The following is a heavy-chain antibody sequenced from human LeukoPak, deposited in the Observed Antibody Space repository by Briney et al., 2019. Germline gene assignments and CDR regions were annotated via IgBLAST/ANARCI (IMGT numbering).Heavy chain of an antibody. J-gene: IGHJ4*02. CDR2: IKSKTGGGTI. D-gene: IGHD4-11*01. V-gene: IGHV3-15*01. CDR1: GFTFSNAW. Sequence: GGSLRLSCAASGFTFSNAWMSWVRQAPGKGLEWVGRIKSKTGGGTIDYAAPVTGRFTISRDDSQNTLYLQMNCLKTEDTAVYYCTTSLRQYSMFDYWGQGTLVAVSS. CDR3: TTSLRQYSMFDY.